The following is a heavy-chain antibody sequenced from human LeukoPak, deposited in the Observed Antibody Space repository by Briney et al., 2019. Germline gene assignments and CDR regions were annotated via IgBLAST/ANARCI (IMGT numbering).Heavy chain of an antibody. D-gene: IGHD1-26*01. J-gene: IGHJ4*02. CDR2: IYYSGST. CDR1: GASVSGSAYY. CDR3: AKSGGYGLFDY. Sequence: SETLSLTCTVSGASVSGSAYYWGWIRQPPGKGLEWIGNIYYSGSTYYNESLESRVTISIDTSKNQFSLKLNSVTAADTAMYYCAKSGGYGLFDYWGQGTLVTVSS. V-gene: IGHV4-39*01.